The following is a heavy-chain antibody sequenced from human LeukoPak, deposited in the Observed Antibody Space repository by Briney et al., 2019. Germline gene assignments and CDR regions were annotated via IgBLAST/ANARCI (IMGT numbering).Heavy chain of an antibody. CDR1: GYTFTGYY. Sequence: GASVKVSCKASGYTFTGYYMHWVRQAPGQGLEWMGRINPNSGGTNYAQKFQGRVTMTTDTSTSTAYMELRSLRSDDTAVYYCARDQSGYGSFDYWGQGALVTVSS. V-gene: IGHV1-2*06. CDR3: ARDQSGYGSFDY. CDR2: INPNSGGT. D-gene: IGHD5-12*01. J-gene: IGHJ4*02.